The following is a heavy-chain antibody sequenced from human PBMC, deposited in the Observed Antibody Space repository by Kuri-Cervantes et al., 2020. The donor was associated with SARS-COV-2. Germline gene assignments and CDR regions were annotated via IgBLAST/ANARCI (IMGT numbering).Heavy chain of an antibody. V-gene: IGHV3-74*01. CDR1: GFTFSDYS. J-gene: IGHJ4*02. D-gene: IGHD4-23*01. Sequence: GGSLRLSCAVSGFTFSDYSMHWVRQGPGRGLVWVSRIKSGGSSTSYADSVEGRFTISRDNAKNTLYLQMNSLRAEDTAVYYCARAVSGGNSHYDFWGQGALVTVSS. CDR2: IKSGGSST. CDR3: ARAVSGGNSHYDF.